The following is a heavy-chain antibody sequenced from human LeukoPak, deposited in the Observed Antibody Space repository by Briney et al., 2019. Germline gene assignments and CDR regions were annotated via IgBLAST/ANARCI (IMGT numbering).Heavy chain of an antibody. J-gene: IGHJ4*02. CDR2: IGAGGGTI. CDR3: AYYDSSGYYYGRLRY. CDR1: AFTFSNHA. Sequence: GGSLRLPCAASAFTFSNHAMSWVRQTPGKGLEWVSGIGAGGGTILYADSVKGRFTISRDNSKNTLYLHMNNLRVEDTAVYFCAYYDSSGYYYGRLRYWGQGTPVTVSS. D-gene: IGHD3-22*01. V-gene: IGHV3-23*01.